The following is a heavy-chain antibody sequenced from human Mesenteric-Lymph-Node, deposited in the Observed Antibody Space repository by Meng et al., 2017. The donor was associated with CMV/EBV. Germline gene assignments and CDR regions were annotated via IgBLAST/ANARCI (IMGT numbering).Heavy chain of an antibody. Sequence: GGSLRLSCAASGFTFKDYAMHWVRQAPGKGLEWVANINQDGSEKYYVDSVKGRFTISRDNSKNTLFLEMNSLRTDDTAVYFCARAGEYVEGSGYGPADYWGQGTLVTVSS. J-gene: IGHJ4*02. CDR2: INQDGSEK. CDR3: ARAGEYVEGSGYGPADY. D-gene: IGHD3-22*01. V-gene: IGHV3-7*01. CDR1: GFTFKDYA.